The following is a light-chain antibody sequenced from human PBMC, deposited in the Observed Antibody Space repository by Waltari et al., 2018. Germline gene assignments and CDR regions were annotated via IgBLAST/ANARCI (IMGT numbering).Light chain of an antibody. J-gene: IGLJ3*02. CDR3: CSYAGSYTGV. Sequence: QSVLTQPRSVSGSPGQSVTISCTGTSSDVGAYDYVSWYQQHPGKAPKLMIYDVTKRPSGVPHRFSGSKSGNTASLTISGLQAEDEADYYCCSYAGSYTGVFGGGTNLTVL. V-gene: IGLV2-11*01. CDR1: SSDVGAYDY. CDR2: DVT.